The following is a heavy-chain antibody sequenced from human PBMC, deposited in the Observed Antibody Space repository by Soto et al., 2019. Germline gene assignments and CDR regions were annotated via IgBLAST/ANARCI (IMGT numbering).Heavy chain of an antibody. CDR1: GYTFTSYY. J-gene: IGHJ4*02. CDR3: ARDRQDSSLAFFDY. V-gene: IGHV1-46*01. Sequence: ASVKVSCKASGYTFTSYYMHLLLQAPGQVLEWMGIINPSGGSTSFAQKFQGRVTMTRDTSTSTVYMELSSLRSEDTAVYYCARDRQDSSLAFFDYWGQGTLVTVSS. CDR2: INPSGGST. D-gene: IGHD3-22*01.